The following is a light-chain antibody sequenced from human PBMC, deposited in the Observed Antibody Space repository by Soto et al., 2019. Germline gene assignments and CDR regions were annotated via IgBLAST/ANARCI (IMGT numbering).Light chain of an antibody. CDR1: QSISRS. CDR3: QQSNSFPFT. CDR2: DAS. Sequence: DIQMTQSPSTLSASVGDRVTITCRASQSISRSLAWYQQKSGKAPKLLIYDASSLESGVPSRFSGSGFGTEFTLTISGLQPDDFATYYCQQSNSFPFTFGQGTRLDIK. V-gene: IGKV1-5*01. J-gene: IGKJ2*01.